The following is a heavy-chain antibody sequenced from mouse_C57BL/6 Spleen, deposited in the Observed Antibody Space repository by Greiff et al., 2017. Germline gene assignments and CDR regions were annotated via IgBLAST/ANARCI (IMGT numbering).Heavy chain of an antibody. CDR1: GFSLTSYG. Sequence: QVQLQQSGPGLVQPSQSLSITCTVSGFSLTSYGVHWVRQSPGKGLEWLGVIWSGGSTDDNAAFISRLSISKDNSKSQVFFKMNSLQADDTAIYYCARGGWLLRDWYFDVWGTGTTVTVSS. CDR2: IWSGGST. J-gene: IGHJ1*03. CDR3: ARGGWLLRDWYFDV. V-gene: IGHV2-2*01. D-gene: IGHD2-3*01.